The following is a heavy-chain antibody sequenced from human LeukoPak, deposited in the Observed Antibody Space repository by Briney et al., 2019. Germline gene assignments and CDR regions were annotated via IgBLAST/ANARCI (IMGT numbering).Heavy chain of an antibody. D-gene: IGHD5-24*01. CDR1: GFAFSGSA. CDR2: IRSKANSYAT. CDR3: TRLIDVSEMATIKPEYYFDY. Sequence: GGSLRLSCAASGFAFSGSAMHWVRQASGKGLEWVGRIRSKANSYATTYAASVKGRFTISRDDSKNTAYLQMNSLKTEDTAVYYCTRLIDVSEMATIKPEYYFDYWGQGTLVTVSS. J-gene: IGHJ4*02. V-gene: IGHV3-73*01.